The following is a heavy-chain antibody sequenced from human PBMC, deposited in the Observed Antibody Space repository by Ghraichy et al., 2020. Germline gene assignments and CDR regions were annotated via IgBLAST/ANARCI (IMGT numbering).Heavy chain of an antibody. J-gene: IGHJ6*02. CDR1: GGSISSYY. V-gene: IGHV4-4*07. D-gene: IGHD2-8*01. Sequence: TLSLTCTVSGGSISSYYWNWIRQPAGKGLEWIGRVYTTGSTKYNPSLKSRVTMSLDTSRNQFSLRLKSVTAADTGVYYCARDGFYANGMDVWGQGTTVSVSS. CDR2: VYTTGST. CDR3: ARDGFYANGMDV.